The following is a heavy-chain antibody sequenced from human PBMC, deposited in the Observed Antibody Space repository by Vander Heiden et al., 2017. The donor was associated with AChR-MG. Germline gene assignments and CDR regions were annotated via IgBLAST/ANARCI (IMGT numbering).Heavy chain of an antibody. J-gene: IGHJ5*02. Sequence: QVQLQESGPGMVEPSETLSLTCTVSGGSISSYYWSWIRQPPGKGLEWIGYIYYSGSTNYNPSLKSRVTISVDTSKNQFSLKLSSVTAADTAVYYCARDRISSGYPNWFDPWGQGTLVTVSS. CDR3: ARDRISSGYPNWFDP. D-gene: IGHD3-22*01. CDR1: GGSISSYY. V-gene: IGHV4-59*01. CDR2: IYYSGST.